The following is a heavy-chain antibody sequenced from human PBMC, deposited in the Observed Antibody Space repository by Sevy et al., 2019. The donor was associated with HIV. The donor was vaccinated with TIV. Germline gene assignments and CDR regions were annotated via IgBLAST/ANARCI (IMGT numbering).Heavy chain of an antibody. V-gene: IGHV4-59*01. J-gene: IGHJ5*02. CDR3: ARVRDYGSGTFSPYFDP. CDR1: GVSISRDY. Sequence: SETLYLTCTVSGVSISRDYWSWIRHSPGKGLEWIGYIYSTGGTSYNPSLRGRVNISMDRSKNQYSLKLNSVTAADTAVYSCARVRDYGSGTFSPYFDPWGQGILVTVSS. CDR2: IYSTGGT. D-gene: IGHD3-10*01.